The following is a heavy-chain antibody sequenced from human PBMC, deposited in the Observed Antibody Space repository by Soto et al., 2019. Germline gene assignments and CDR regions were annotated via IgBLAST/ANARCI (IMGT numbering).Heavy chain of an antibody. J-gene: IGHJ5*02. Sequence: PSETLSLTCNVSGGSISTSRSYWAWIRQPPGKGLEWLANIFYSGSTYYNPSLASRVTVSVDTSKNEFSLKLRSVTAADTAVYYCARLQQLALCPWGQGTQVTVSS. D-gene: IGHD6-13*01. V-gene: IGHV4-39*01. CDR1: GGSISTSRSY. CDR2: IFYSGST. CDR3: ARLQQLALCP.